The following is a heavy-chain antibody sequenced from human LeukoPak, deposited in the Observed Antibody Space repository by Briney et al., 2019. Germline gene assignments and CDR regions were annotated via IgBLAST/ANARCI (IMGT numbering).Heavy chain of an antibody. D-gene: IGHD3-16*01. V-gene: IGHV4-4*09. CDR1: GDSISSSY. CDR2: ISASGNI. Sequence: MPSETLSLTCTVSGDSISSSYWNWIRQTPGKGLEWIGYISASGNINYKPSVKSQIIMSVDMPQNQFSLKVSSVTAADTAVYYCARLILGATGLRKIYFDYWGQGTLVTVSS. CDR3: ARLILGATGLRKIYFDY. J-gene: IGHJ4*02.